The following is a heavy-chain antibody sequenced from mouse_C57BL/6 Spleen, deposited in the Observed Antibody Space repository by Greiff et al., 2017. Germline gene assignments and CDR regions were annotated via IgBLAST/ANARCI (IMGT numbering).Heavy chain of an antibody. V-gene: IGHV5-9*01. D-gene: IGHD1-1*01. Sequence: EVKVVESGGGLVKPGGSLKLSCAASGFTFSSYTMSWVRQTPEERLEWVATISGGDGNTYYPDSVKGPFTISRDKAKNTLYLQMSSLRSEDTALDYCARPYYGSSYPWYFYGWGTGPTVTVSS. J-gene: IGHJ1*03. CDR2: ISGGDGNT. CDR3: ARPYYGSSYPWYFYG. CDR1: GFTFSSYT.